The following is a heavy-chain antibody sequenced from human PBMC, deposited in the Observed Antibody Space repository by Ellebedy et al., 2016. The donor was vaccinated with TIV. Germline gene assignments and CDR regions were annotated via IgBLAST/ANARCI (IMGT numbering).Heavy chain of an antibody. CDR3: AIEGVEYLGHIMSSWFGP. CDR1: GGSISKSISSFY. J-gene: IGHJ5*02. Sequence: SETLSLTXSVSGGSISKSISSFYWSWLRQSPGKGLEWIGNIHYSGSTNYNPALRSRAAISIDASKNQFSLRLDSVTAADTAVYYCAIEGVEYLGHIMSSWFGPWGQGTHVIVSS. CDR2: IHYSGST. D-gene: IGHD2/OR15-2a*01. V-gene: IGHV4-61*01.